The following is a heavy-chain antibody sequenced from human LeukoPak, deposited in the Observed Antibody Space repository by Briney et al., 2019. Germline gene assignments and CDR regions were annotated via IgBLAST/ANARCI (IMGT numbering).Heavy chain of an antibody. Sequence: PAGGSLRLSCAASGFTFSSYWMSWVRQAPGKGLEWVANIKQDGSEKYYVDSVKGRFTISRDNSKNTLYLQMNSLRVEDTAVFYCAQGGSEIYYYYHGMDVWGQGTTVTVSS. CDR2: IKQDGSEK. CDR1: GFTFSSYW. V-gene: IGHV3-7*01. J-gene: IGHJ6*02. D-gene: IGHD3-10*01. CDR3: AQGGSEIYYYYHGMDV.